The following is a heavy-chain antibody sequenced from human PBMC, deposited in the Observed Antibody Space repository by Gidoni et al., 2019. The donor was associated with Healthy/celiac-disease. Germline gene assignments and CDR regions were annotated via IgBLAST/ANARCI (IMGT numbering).Heavy chain of an antibody. J-gene: IGHJ6*02. Sequence: QVQMVQSGAEVTQPGESVQVPGQASGSPLTSYDINWVRQATGQGLAWMGGMNPNSGNTVYAQKFQGRVTMTRNTSMSTAYMELSSLRSEDTAVYYCARVYSSSPYVMDVWGQGTTVTVSS. CDR3: ARVYSSSPYVMDV. V-gene: IGHV1-8*01. D-gene: IGHD6-13*01. CDR1: GSPLTSYD. CDR2: MNPNSGNT.